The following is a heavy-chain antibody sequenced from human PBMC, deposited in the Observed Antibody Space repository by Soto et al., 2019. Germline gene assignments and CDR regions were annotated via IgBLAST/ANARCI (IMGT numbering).Heavy chain of an antibody. CDR3: ARQLPEDSSGYYLSYYGMDV. V-gene: IGHV1-69*01. CDR2: IIPIFGTA. D-gene: IGHD3-22*01. Sequence: QVQLVQSGAEVKKPGSSVKVSCKASGGTFSSYAISWVRQAPGQGLEWMGGIIPIFGTANYAQKFQGRVTITADESTSTADMELSSLRSEDTAVYYCARQLPEDSSGYYLSYYGMDVWGQGTTVTVSS. CDR1: GGTFSSYA. J-gene: IGHJ6*02.